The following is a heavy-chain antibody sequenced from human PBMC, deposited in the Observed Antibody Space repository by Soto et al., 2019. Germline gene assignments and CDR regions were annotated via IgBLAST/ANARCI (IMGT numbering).Heavy chain of an antibody. CDR1: GYTFTSYY. CDR3: ARELDFWSGNPSPMDV. V-gene: IGHV1-46*01. Sequence: ASVKVSCKASGYTFTSYYMHWVRQAPGQGLEWMGIINPSGGSTSYAQKFQGRVTMTRDTSTSTVYMELSSLRSEDTAVYYCARELDFWSGNPSPMDVWGQGXTVTVSS. J-gene: IGHJ6*02. CDR2: INPSGGST. D-gene: IGHD3-3*01.